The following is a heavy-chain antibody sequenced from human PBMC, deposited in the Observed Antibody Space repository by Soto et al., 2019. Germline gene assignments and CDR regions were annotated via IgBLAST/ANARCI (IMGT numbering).Heavy chain of an antibody. Sequence: PSETLSLTCTVSGGSVSSGGYYWSWIRQHPGKGLEWIGYISYSGSAHYNPSLRSRVFISVDTSRNQFSLKLSSVTAADTAVYYCARRRCTTTTCFDPWGQGTLVTVSS. J-gene: IGHJ5*02. V-gene: IGHV4-31*03. CDR2: ISYSGSA. CDR3: ARRRCTTTTCFDP. CDR1: GGSVSSGGYY. D-gene: IGHD2-2*01.